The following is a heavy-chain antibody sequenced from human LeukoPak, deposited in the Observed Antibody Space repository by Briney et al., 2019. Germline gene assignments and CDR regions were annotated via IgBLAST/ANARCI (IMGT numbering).Heavy chain of an antibody. J-gene: IGHJ4*02. CDR1: GFIFTSSA. Sequence: SVKVSCKASGFIFTSSAVQWVRQARGQRLEWIGWIVVGSDNTNYAQKFQERVIITRDMSTSTVYMELSSLSSEDTAVYYCAADRPSAYCGGDCLDYWGQGTLVTVSS. V-gene: IGHV1-58*01. CDR3: AADRPSAYCGGDCLDY. D-gene: IGHD2-21*02. CDR2: IVVGSDNT.